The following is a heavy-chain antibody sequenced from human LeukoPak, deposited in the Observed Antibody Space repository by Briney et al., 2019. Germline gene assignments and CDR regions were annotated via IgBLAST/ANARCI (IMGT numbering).Heavy chain of an antibody. Sequence: QPGGSLSLSCAASGFSFDDYAMHWLRHTPGGGLGFVSLISEDGGDTWYADSVKGRFTISRDNSKNSLYLQMNSLRAEDTAFYYCAKDKTRGPGDYWGQGTLVTVSS. CDR1: GFSFDDYA. J-gene: IGHJ4*02. CDR3: AKDKTRGPGDY. V-gene: IGHV3-43*02. CDR2: ISEDGGDT. D-gene: IGHD1-14*01.